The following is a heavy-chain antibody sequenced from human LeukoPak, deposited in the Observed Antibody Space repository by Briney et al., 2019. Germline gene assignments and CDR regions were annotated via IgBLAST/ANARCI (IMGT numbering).Heavy chain of an antibody. D-gene: IGHD3-10*01. CDR2: VYYTGST. V-gene: IGHV4-39*02. J-gene: IGHJ4*02. CDR3: ARHRGRYYDSGSYYYFDY. CDR1: GGSISSSGYY. Sequence: SETLSLTCTVSGGSISSSGYYWGWIRQPPGKGLEWVGSVYYTGSTFYNPSLKSRVTTSVDTSKNHFSLNLSSVTAADTAVYYCARHRGRYYDSGSYYYFDYWGQGTLVTVSS.